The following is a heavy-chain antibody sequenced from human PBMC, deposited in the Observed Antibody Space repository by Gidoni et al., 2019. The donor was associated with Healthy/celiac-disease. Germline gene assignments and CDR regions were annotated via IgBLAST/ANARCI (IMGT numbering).Heavy chain of an antibody. Sequence: QVQLVQSGAEVKKPGASVKVSCKASGYTFTSYYMHWVRQAPGQGLEWMGIIKPSGGSTSYAQKCQGRVTMTRDTSTSTVYMELSSLRSEDTAVYYCARDDGVGFVDYWGQGTLVTVSS. J-gene: IGHJ4*02. CDR3: ARDDGVGFVDY. D-gene: IGHD2-15*01. CDR2: IKPSGGST. CDR1: GYTFTSYY. V-gene: IGHV1-46*01.